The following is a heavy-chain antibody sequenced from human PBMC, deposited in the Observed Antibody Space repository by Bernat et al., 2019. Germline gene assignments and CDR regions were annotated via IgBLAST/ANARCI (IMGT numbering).Heavy chain of an antibody. J-gene: IGHJ3*02. Sequence: QVQLVQSGAEVRKPGASVKVSCKASGYTFTSYDINGVRQATGQGLEWMGWMNPSSGNTGYAQKFQGRVTMTRNTSISTAYMELSSLRSEDTAVYYCARALYDSSGRNAFDIWGQGTMVTVSS. D-gene: IGHD3-22*01. CDR3: ARALYDSSGRNAFDI. V-gene: IGHV1-8*01. CDR1: GYTFTSYD. CDR2: MNPSSGNT.